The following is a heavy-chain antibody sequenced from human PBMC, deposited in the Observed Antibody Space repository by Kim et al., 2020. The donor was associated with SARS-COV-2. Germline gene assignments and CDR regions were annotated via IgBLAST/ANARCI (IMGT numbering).Heavy chain of an antibody. Sequence: GGSLRLSCAASGFTFSSYGMHWVRQAPGKGLEWVAVISYDGSNKYYADSVKGRFTISRDNSKNTLYLQMNSLRAEDTAVYYCAKEGGITIFGVVIYHGMDVWGQGTTVTVSS. CDR2: ISYDGSNK. J-gene: IGHJ6*02. CDR3: AKEGGITIFGVVIYHGMDV. CDR1: GFTFSSYG. V-gene: IGHV3-30*18. D-gene: IGHD3-3*01.